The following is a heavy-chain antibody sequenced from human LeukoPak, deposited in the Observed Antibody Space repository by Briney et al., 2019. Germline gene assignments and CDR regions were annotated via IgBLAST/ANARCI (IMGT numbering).Heavy chain of an antibody. CDR1: GFTFSSYC. J-gene: IGHJ4*02. D-gene: IGHD6-19*01. CDR2: ISYDGSNK. V-gene: IGHV3-30*03. Sequence: GRSLRLSCAASGFTFSSYCMHWVRQAPGKGLEWVAVISYDGSNKYYADSVKGRFTISRDNSKNTLYLQMNSLRAEDTAVYYCARVLRTRIAVAGKGSDYFDYWGQGTLVTVSS. CDR3: ARVLRTRIAVAGKGSDYFDY.